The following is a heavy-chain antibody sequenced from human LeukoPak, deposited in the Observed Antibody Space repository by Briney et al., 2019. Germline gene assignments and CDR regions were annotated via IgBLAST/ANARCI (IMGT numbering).Heavy chain of an antibody. J-gene: IGHJ5*02. CDR2: ISGDGDRT. D-gene: IGHD5-12*01. CDR1: GINFNTYA. Sequence: TGGSLRLSCAASGINFNTYAMHWVRQAPGKGLEWVFLISGDGDRTSYADSVKGRFTISRDNDKNSLYLQMNSLRIEDTALYYCAKDRGYEVVFDPWGQGTLVAVSS. CDR3: AKDRGYEVVFDP. V-gene: IGHV3-43*02.